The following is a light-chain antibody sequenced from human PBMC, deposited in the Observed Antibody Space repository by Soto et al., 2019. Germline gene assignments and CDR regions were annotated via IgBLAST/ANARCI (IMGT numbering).Light chain of an antibody. CDR3: QHYNARSIA. CDR1: ENIFKY. V-gene: IGKV1-5*01. J-gene: IGKJ4*01. CDR2: AAS. Sequence: DIQMIQSPATLSASVGDRITITCRASENIFKYVAWYQQMSGSAPNLLIYAASDLESGVPSRFSGSGSGTNFSLTIDNLQPNDSATYYCQHYNARSIAFGGGTKVDVK.